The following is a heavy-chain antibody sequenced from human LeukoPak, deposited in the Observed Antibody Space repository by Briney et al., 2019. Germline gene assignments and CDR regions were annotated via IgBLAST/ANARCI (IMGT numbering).Heavy chain of an antibody. CDR2: IYYSGST. J-gene: IGHJ4*02. CDR3: ARDSGGVDY. V-gene: IGHV4-61*01. D-gene: IGHD3-10*01. CDR1: GGSVSSGSYY. Sequence: SETLSLTCTVSGGSVSSGSYYWSWIRQPPGQGLEWIGYIYYSGSTNYNPSLKSRVTISVDTSKNQFSLKLSSVTAADTAVYYCARDSGGVDYWGQGTLVTVSS.